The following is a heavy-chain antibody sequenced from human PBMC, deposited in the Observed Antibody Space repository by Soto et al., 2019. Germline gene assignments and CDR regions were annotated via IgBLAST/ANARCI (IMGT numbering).Heavy chain of an antibody. CDR1: GFTFSAYA. CDR2: ISFDGDKK. Sequence: GGSLRLSCAASGFTFSAYAMHLVRQAPGKGLEWVALISFDGDKKYYADSVKGRFTISRDNSRKTLYVQMNSLREEDTAVYYCSREHPVPYSSTWYKEYFDYWGRGTLVTVSS. CDR3: SREHPVPYSSTWYKEYFDY. J-gene: IGHJ4*02. D-gene: IGHD6-13*01. V-gene: IGHV3-30-3*01.